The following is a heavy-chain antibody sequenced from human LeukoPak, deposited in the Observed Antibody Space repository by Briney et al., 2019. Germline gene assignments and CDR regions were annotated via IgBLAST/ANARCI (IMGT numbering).Heavy chain of an antibody. D-gene: IGHD6-19*01. Sequence: GGSLRLSCTVSGFTVSSNSMSWVRQAPGKGLEWVSFIYSDNTHYSESVKGRFTISRDNSKNTLYLQMNSLRAEDTAVYYCARATSSGWPYYYYMDVWGKGTTVTVSS. J-gene: IGHJ6*03. CDR3: ARATSSGWPYYYYMDV. CDR1: GFTVSSNS. V-gene: IGHV3-53*01. CDR2: IYSDNT.